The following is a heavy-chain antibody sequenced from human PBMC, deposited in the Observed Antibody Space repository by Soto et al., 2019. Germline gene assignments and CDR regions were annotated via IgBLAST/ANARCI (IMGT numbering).Heavy chain of an antibody. J-gene: IGHJ4*02. CDR3: AGIRASPYYFDY. CDR2: VIPIFGTA. Sequence: ASVTVSCKASGGTYSSYAISWVRQAPGQGLEWMGGVIPIFGTANYAQKFQGRVTITADESTSTAYMELSSLRSEDTAVYYCAGIRASPYYFDYWGQGALVTVSS. CDR1: GGTYSSYA. D-gene: IGHD2-2*01. V-gene: IGHV1-69*13.